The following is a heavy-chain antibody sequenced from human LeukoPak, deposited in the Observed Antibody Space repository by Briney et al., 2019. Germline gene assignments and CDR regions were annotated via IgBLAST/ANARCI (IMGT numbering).Heavy chain of an antibody. CDR2: ITGDSGAT. J-gene: IGHJ3*01. V-gene: IGHV3-23*01. CDR1: GLTFSYYA. CDR3: AKDPNGDYVGAFDS. Sequence: GGSLRLSCAASGLTFSYYAMTWVRHAPGKGLEWVSSITGDSGATSYADSVKGRFTVYRDNSINTLYLQMNSLRARDTAVYYCAKDPNGDYVGAFDSWGQGTLVTVSS. D-gene: IGHD4-17*01.